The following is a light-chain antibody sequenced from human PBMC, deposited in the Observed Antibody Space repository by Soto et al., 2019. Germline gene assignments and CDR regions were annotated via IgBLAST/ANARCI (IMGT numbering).Light chain of an antibody. CDR3: SSYTGSSYSVV. Sequence: QSALTQPASVSGSPGQSITISCTGTSSDVGGYNYVSWYQQHPGKAPKLMIYDVNNRPSGVSNRFSGSKSGNTASLTISGLQAEDEAAYYCSSYTGSSYSVVFGGGTKLTVL. J-gene: IGLJ2*01. CDR1: SSDVGGYNY. CDR2: DVN. V-gene: IGLV2-14*01.